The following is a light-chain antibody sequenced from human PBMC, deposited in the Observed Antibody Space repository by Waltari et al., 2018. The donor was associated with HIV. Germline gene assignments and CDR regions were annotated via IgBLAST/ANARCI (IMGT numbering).Light chain of an antibody. CDR1: SSNLGINY. CDR2: RNN. J-gene: IGLJ3*02. CDR3: AAWDDSLSGWV. Sequence: QSVLTQPPSASGTPGQRVTIPCSGSSSNLGINYVYWYQHLPGTAPKLLIYRNNQRPSGVPDRFSGSKSGTSASLAISGLRSEDEADYYCAAWDDSLSGWVFGGGTKLTVL. V-gene: IGLV1-47*01.